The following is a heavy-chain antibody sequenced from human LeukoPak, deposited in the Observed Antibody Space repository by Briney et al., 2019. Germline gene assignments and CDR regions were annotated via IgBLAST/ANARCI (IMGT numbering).Heavy chain of an antibody. D-gene: IGHD3-22*01. V-gene: IGHV4-59*01. CDR1: GGSISSYY. Sequence: PSETLSLTCTVSGGSISSYYWSWLRQPPGKGLEWIGYIYYSGSTNYNPSLKSRVTISVDTSKNQFSLKLSSVTAADTAVYYSARRIYYYDSSGYWVFDYWGQGTLVTVSS. CDR3: ARRIYYYDSSGYWVFDY. J-gene: IGHJ4*02. CDR2: IYYSGST.